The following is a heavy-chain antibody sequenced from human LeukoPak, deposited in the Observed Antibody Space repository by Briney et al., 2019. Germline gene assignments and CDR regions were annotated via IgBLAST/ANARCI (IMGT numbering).Heavy chain of an antibody. CDR1: GFTFTSYW. D-gene: IGHD3-10*01. CDR3: TTPYYYGSGTITPIYYFDY. J-gene: IGHJ4*02. Sequence: GGSLRLSCAASGFTFTSYWMHWVRQAPGKGLVWVSHINGDGSIMNYADSVKGRFTISRDIGKNTLYLQMNSLNTEDTAVYYCTTPYYYGSGTITPIYYFDYWGQGTLVTVSS. V-gene: IGHV3-74*01. CDR2: INGDGSIM.